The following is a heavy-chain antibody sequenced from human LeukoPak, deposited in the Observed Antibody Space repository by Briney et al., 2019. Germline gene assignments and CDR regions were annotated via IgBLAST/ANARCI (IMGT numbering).Heavy chain of an antibody. Sequence: GGSLRLSCVASGFTFNIYSMNWVRQAPGKGLEWVSYISSTLTSSTIPTMYYTDSVKSRFTISRDNSKNTLYLQMGSLRAEDMAVYYCARDPRSPYSGSYYDYWGQGTLVTVSS. J-gene: IGHJ4*02. CDR3: ARDPRSPYSGSYYDY. CDR2: ISSTLTSSTIPTM. CDR1: GFTFNIYS. V-gene: IGHV3-48*01. D-gene: IGHD1-26*01.